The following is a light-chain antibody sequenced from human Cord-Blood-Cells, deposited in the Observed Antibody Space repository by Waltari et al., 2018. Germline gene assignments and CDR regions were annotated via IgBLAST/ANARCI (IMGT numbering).Light chain of an antibody. CDR2: WAS. CDR3: QQYYSLWT. J-gene: IGKJ1*01. CDR1: QSVLYSSNNKNY. Sequence: DIVMTQSPDSLAVSLGERATINSTSSQSVLYSSNNKNYLAWYQQKPGQPPKLLIYWASTRESGVPDRFSGSGSGTDFTLTISSLQAEDVAVYYCQQYYSLWTFGQGTKVEIK. V-gene: IGKV4-1*01.